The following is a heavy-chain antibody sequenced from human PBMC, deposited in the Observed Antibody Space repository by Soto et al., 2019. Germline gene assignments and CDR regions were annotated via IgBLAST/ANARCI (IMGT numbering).Heavy chain of an antibody. D-gene: IGHD3-3*01. Sequence: PSETLSLTCAVSGYSISSGYYWGWIRQPPGKGLEWIGSIYHSGSTYYNPSLKSRVTTSVDTSKNQFSLKLSSVTAADTAVYYCARPITIFGVAYDAFDIWGQGTMVTVSS. V-gene: IGHV4-38-2*01. CDR3: ARPITIFGVAYDAFDI. J-gene: IGHJ3*02. CDR1: GYSISSGYY. CDR2: IYHSGST.